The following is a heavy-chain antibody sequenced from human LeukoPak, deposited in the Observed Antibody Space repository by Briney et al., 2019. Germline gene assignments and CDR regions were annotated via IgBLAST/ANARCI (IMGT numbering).Heavy chain of an antibody. CDR3: ARVVYRGENWFDP. J-gene: IGHJ5*02. D-gene: IGHD3-10*01. CDR2: IFYSGRT. Sequence: PSETLSLTCTVSGGSISSSTYYWGWIRQPPGKGLEWIGSIFYSGRTYYNPSLKSRVTMSVDTSKNQFSLRLSSVNAADTAVYYCARVVYRGENWFDPWGQGTLVTVSS. CDR1: GGSISSSTYY. V-gene: IGHV4-39*07.